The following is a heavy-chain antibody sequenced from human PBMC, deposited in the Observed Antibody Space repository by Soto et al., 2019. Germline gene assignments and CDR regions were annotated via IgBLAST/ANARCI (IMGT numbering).Heavy chain of an antibody. CDR2: ISAYNGNT. CDR1: GYTFTSYG. Sequence: QVQLVQSGAEVKKPGASVKVSCKASGYTFTSYGISWVRQAPGQGLEWMGWISAYNGNTNYAQKLQGRVTMTTDTSTSTADMELRSLRSDDTAVYYCARVVTMIVVAAHYFDYLGQGTLVTVSS. CDR3: ARVVTMIVVAAHYFDY. J-gene: IGHJ4*02. V-gene: IGHV1-18*01. D-gene: IGHD3-22*01.